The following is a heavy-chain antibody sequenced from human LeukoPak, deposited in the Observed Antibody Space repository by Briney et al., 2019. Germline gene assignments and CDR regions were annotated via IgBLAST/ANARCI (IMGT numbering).Heavy chain of an antibody. D-gene: IGHD1-7*01. CDR1: GYSFSSYW. CDR3: ARSRNRNYDN. Sequence: GESLKISCKGSGYSFSSYWIAWVRQMPGKGLEWMGIIYPGDSETRYSPSFQGQVTISADKSINTAYLQWSGLKAPDTAKYYCARSRNRNYDNWGQGTLVTVSS. V-gene: IGHV5-51*01. CDR2: IYPGDSET. J-gene: IGHJ4*02.